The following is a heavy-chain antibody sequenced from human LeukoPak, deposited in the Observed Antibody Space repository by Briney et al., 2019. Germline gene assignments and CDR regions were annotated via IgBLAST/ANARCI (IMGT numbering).Heavy chain of an antibody. CDR3: ARWNSGSYYKGSYYYYGVDV. V-gene: IGHV5-51*01. Sequence: GESLKVSCKGSGCSFTSYWIGWVRQMPGKGLEWMGIIYPGDSDTRYSPSFQGQVTISADKSISTAYLQWSSLKASDTAMYYCARWNSGSYYKGSYYYYGVDVWGQGTTVTVSS. CDR1: GCSFTSYW. J-gene: IGHJ6*02. D-gene: IGHD3-10*01. CDR2: IYPGDSDT.